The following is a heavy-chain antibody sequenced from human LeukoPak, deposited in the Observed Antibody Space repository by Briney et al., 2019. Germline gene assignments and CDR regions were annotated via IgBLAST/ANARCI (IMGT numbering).Heavy chain of an antibody. J-gene: IGHJ5*02. CDR2: IYYSGST. CDR1: GGSISSGDYY. D-gene: IGHD2-15*01. CDR3: ARSSGGSRRGWFDP. V-gene: IGHV4-30-4*08. Sequence: SQTLSLTCTVSGGSISSGDYYWSWIRQPPGKGLEWIGYIYYSGSTYYNPSLKSRVTISVDTSKNQFSLKLSSVTAADTAVYYCARSSGGSRRGWFDPWGQGTLVTVSS.